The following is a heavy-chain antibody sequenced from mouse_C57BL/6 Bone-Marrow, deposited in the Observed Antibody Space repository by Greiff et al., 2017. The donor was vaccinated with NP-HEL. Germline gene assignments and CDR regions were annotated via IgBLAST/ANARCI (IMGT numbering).Heavy chain of an antibody. CDR3: ARWDYYYGSSSYYFDY. V-gene: IGHV1-53*01. Sequence: QVQLQQPGTELVKPGASVKLSCKASGYTFTSYWIHWVKQRPGQGLEWIGNINPSNGGTNYNEKFKSKATLTVDTSSSTAYMQLSSLTSEDSAVYYCARWDYYYGSSSYYFDYWGQGTTLTVSS. CDR2: INPSNGGT. CDR1: GYTFTSYW. J-gene: IGHJ2*01. D-gene: IGHD1-1*01.